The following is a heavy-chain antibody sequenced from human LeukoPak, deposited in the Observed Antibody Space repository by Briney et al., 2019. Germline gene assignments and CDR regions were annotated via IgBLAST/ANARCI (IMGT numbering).Heavy chain of an antibody. CDR1: GGSISSYY. CDR2: IYYSGST. V-gene: IGHV4-59*08. D-gene: IGHD3-10*01. Sequence: SETLSLTCTVSGGSISSYYWSWIRQPPGKGLEWIGYIYYSGSTYYNPSLKSRVTISVDTSKNQFSLKLSSVTAADTAVYYCARLPINRRLYYGSGSYYTAGPLPRKQYNWFDPWGQGTLVTVSS. CDR3: ARLPINRRLYYGSGSYYTAGPLPRKQYNWFDP. J-gene: IGHJ5*02.